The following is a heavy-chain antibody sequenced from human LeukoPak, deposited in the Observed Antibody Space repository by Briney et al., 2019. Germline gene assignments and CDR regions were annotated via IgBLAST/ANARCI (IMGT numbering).Heavy chain of an antibody. CDR3: ARDQTTVFIGAFGI. V-gene: IGHV3-21*01. D-gene: IGHD4-17*01. CDR2: ISSSSSYI. Sequence: GGSLRLSCAASGFTFSSYSMNWVRQAPGKGLEWVSSISSSSSYIYYADSVKGRFTISRDNAKNSLYLQMNSLRAEDTAVYYCARDQTTVFIGAFGIWGQGTMVTVSS. J-gene: IGHJ3*02. CDR1: GFTFSSYS.